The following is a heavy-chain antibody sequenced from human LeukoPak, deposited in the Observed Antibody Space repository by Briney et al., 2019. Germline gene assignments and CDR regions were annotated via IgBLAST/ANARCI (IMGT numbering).Heavy chain of an antibody. V-gene: IGHV6-1*01. CDR3: ARVVVDCSGGSCYSGWFDP. D-gene: IGHD2-15*01. CDR1: GDSVSSSSAA. Sequence: SQTLSLTCAISGDSVSSSSAAWNWIRQSPSRGLEWLGRTYYRSKWYNDYAVSVKSRITINPDTSKNQFSLQLNSVTPEDTAVYYCARVVVDCSGGSCYSGWFDPWGQGTLVTVSS. CDR2: TYYRSKWYN. J-gene: IGHJ5*02.